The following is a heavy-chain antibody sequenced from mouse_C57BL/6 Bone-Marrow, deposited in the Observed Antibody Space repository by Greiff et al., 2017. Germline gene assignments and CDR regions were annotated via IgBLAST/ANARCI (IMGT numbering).Heavy chain of an antibody. Sequence: VQLQQPGAELVRPGTSVKLSCKASGYTFTSYWMHWVKQRPGQGLEWIGVIDPSDSYTNYNQKFKGKATLTVDTSSSTAYMQLSSLTSEDSAVYYCARDRGRAWFAYWGQGTLVTVSA. V-gene: IGHV1-59*01. CDR2: IDPSDSYT. CDR1: GYTFTSYW. CDR3: ARDRGRAWFAY. J-gene: IGHJ3*01.